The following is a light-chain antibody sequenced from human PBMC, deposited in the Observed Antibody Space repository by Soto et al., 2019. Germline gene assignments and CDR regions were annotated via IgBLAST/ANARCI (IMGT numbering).Light chain of an antibody. Sequence: QSALTQPPSASGSPGQSVTISCTGTNTDIGGHKYVSWYQHHPGKAPKLLIYEVSERPSGVPDRFSGSKSGNAASLTVSGLQADDEAMYYCSSFADTNTLIFGGGTKLTVL. V-gene: IGLV2-8*01. CDR2: EVS. J-gene: IGLJ2*01. CDR3: SSFADTNTLI. CDR1: NTDIGGHKY.